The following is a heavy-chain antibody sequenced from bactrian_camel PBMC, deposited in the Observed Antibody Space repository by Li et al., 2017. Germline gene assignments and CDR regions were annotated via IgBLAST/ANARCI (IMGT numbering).Heavy chain of an antibody. J-gene: IGHJ4*01. CDR2: VNSGGGRT. D-gene: IGHD4*01. V-gene: IGHV3S40*01. Sequence: VQLVESGGGLVQPGGSLRLSCVASGYTFSSYDMTWVRQAPGKGLEWVSSVNSGGGRTYYADSVKGRFTISRDNAKNTLSLQMNSLKPDDTAVYYCVRDLLSYSGYDTDTSYNYWGQGTQVTVS. CDR1: GYTFSSYD. CDR3: VRDLLSYSGYDTDTSYNY.